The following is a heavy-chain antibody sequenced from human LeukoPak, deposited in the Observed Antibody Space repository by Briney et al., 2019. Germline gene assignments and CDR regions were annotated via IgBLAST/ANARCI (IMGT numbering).Heavy chain of an antibody. V-gene: IGHV4-4*07. CDR1: GYSMSSSYY. Sequence: SETLSLTCTVSGYSMSSSYYWSWIRQPAGKGLEWIGRIYTSGSTNYNPSLKSRVTMSVDTSKNQSSLKLSSVTAADTAVYYCARDLALKCQPDPWGQARLPTVSS. J-gene: IGHJ5*01. CDR2: IYTSGST. CDR3: ARDLALKCQPDP. D-gene: IGHD2-2*01.